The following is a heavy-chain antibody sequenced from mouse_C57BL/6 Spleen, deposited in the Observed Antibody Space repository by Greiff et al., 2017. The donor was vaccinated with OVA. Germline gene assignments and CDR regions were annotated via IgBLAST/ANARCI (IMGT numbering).Heavy chain of an antibody. CDR3: ARTDYGSSYNAMDY. V-gene: IGHV5-4*03. CDR1: GFTFSSYA. J-gene: IGHJ4*01. D-gene: IGHD1-1*01. Sequence: DVMLVESGGGLVKPGGSLKLSCAASGFTFSSYAMSWVRQTPEKRLEWVATISDGGSYTYYPDNVKGRFTISRDNAKNNLYLQMSHLKSEDTAMYYCARTDYGSSYNAMDYWGQGTSVTVSS. CDR2: ISDGGSYT.